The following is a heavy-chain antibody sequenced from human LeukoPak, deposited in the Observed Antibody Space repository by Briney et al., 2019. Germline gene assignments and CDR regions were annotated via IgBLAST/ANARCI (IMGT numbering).Heavy chain of an antibody. J-gene: IGHJ4*02. Sequence: ASVKVSCKASGYTFTSYAMHWVRQAPGQRLEWMGWINAGSGNTKYSQKFQGRVTITRDTSASTAYMELSSLRSEDTAVYYCARDLAGYFDYWGQGTLSPSPQ. CDR2: INAGSGNT. CDR3: ARDLAGYFDY. V-gene: IGHV1-3*01. D-gene: IGHD3-10*01. CDR1: GYTFTSYA.